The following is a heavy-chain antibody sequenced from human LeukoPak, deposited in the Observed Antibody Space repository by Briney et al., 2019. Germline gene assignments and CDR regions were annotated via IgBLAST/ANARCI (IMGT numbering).Heavy chain of an antibody. CDR1: GFTVSSNY. CDR2: IYSGGST. D-gene: IGHD2-15*01. V-gene: IGHV3-53*01. Sequence: QPGGSLRLSCAASGFTVSSNYMSWVRQAPGKGLGWVSVIYSGGSTYYADSVKGRFTISRDNSKNTLYLQMNSLEAEDTAVYYCASYCSGGSCYALDAFDIWGQGTMVTVSS. J-gene: IGHJ3*02. CDR3: ASYCSGGSCYALDAFDI.